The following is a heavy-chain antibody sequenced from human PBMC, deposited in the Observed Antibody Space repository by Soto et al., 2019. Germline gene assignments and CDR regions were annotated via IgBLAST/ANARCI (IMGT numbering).Heavy chain of an antibody. CDR2: IIPIFGTA. V-gene: IGHV1-69*13. J-gene: IGHJ6*02. CDR1: GGTFSSYA. D-gene: IGHD6-19*01. Sequence: SVKVSCKASGGTFSSYAISWVRQAPGQGLEWMGGIIPIFGTANYAQKFQGRVTITADESTSTAYMELSSLRSEDTAVYYCARDQAWLVLPPPHYSMDVWGQGTTVTVSS. CDR3: ARDQAWLVLPPPHYSMDV.